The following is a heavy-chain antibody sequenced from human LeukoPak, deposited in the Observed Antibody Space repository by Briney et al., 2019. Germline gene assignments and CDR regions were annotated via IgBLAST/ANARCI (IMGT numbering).Heavy chain of an antibody. D-gene: IGHD2-15*01. V-gene: IGHV1-46*01. CDR3: GFSVVAPGRIDY. J-gene: IGHJ4*02. Sequence: ASVKVSCKASGYTFTSYYMHWVRQAPGQGLEWMGIINPSGGSTSYAQKFQGRVTTTRDMSTSTVYMELSSLRSEDTAVYYCGFSVVAPGRIDYWGQGTLVTVSS. CDR2: INPSGGST. CDR1: GYTFTSYY.